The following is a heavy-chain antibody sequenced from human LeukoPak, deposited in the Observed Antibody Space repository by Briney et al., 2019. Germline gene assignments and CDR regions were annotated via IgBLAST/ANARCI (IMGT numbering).Heavy chain of an antibody. D-gene: IGHD6-19*01. CDR1: GGTFSSYA. Sequence: GSSVKVSCKASGGTFSSYAISWVRQAPGQGLAWMGRIIPIFGTANYAQKFQGRVTITTDESTSTAYMELSSLRSEDTAVYYCASGQIAVADSHFAYWGQGTLVTVSS. V-gene: IGHV1-69*05. J-gene: IGHJ4*02. CDR2: IIPIFGTA. CDR3: ASGQIAVADSHFAY.